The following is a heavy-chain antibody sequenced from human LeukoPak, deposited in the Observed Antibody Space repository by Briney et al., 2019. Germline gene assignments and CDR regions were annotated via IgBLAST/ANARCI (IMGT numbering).Heavy chain of an antibody. CDR2: ISDNGGSI. D-gene: IGHD2-21*01. CDR3: VKIAPDLP. Sequence: TGGSLRLSCAASGFTFSIYDMTWVRQAPGKGLEWVSAISDNGGSIFYADSVKGRFTISRDNSKNSLYLQMNSLRADDTAVYYRVKIAPDLPWGQGTLVTVS. V-gene: IGHV3-23*01. CDR1: GFTFSIYD. J-gene: IGHJ5*02.